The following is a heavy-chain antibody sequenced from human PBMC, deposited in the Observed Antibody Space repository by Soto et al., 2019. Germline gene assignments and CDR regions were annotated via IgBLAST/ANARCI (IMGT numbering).Heavy chain of an antibody. CDR1: GYTFTSYG. D-gene: IGHD3-9*01. CDR3: ARDLTGVRYFDWSPGGMDV. V-gene: IGHV1-18*04. J-gene: IGHJ6*02. CDR2: ISACNGNT. Sequence: GASVKVSCKASGYTFTSYGISWVRQAPGQGLEWMGWISACNGNTNYAQKLQGRVTMTTDTSTSTAYMELRSLRSDDTAVYYRARDLTGVRYFDWSPGGMDVWGQGTTVTVSS.